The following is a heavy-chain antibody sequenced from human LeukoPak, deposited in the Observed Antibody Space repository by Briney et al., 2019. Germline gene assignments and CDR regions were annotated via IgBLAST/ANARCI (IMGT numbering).Heavy chain of an antibody. Sequence: GASVTVSCKASGYTFTSYGISWVRQAPGQGLEWMGGIIPIFGTANYAQKFQGRVTITADESTSTAYMELSSLRSEDTAVYYCARDHDYYDSSGYRIHDAFDIWGQGTMVTVSS. V-gene: IGHV1-69*13. CDR1: GYTFTSYG. CDR2: IIPIFGTA. J-gene: IGHJ3*02. CDR3: ARDHDYYDSSGYRIHDAFDI. D-gene: IGHD3-22*01.